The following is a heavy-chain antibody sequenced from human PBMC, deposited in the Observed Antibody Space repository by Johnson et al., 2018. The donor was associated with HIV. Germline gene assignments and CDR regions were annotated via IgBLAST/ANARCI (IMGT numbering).Heavy chain of an antibody. CDR3: ARSVGYCSGGSCSPDAFDI. CDR2: ISYDGSNK. D-gene: IGHD2-15*01. Sequence: QVQLVESGGGLVQPGRSLRLSCAASGFTFSSYAMHWVRQAPGKGLEWVAVISYDGSNKYYADSVKGRFTISRDNSKNTLYLQMNSLRAEDTAVYYCARSVGYCSGGSCSPDAFDIWGQGTMVTVSS. CDR1: GFTFSSYA. J-gene: IGHJ3*02. V-gene: IGHV3-30-3*01.